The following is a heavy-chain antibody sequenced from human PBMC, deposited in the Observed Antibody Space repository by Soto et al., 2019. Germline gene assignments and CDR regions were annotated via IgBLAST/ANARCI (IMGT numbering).Heavy chain of an antibody. Sequence: SETLSLTCTVSGGSISSHYWSWVREAPGKGLEWIGHIHYRGSTRDNPSLRSRSTISVDTFNNQFSLKLNSVTTADTAVYYCARDGREASGMDVWGQGTKVTVSS. D-gene: IGHD1-26*01. CDR2: IHYRGST. CDR1: GGSISSHY. J-gene: IGHJ6*02. V-gene: IGHV4-59*11. CDR3: ARDGREASGMDV.